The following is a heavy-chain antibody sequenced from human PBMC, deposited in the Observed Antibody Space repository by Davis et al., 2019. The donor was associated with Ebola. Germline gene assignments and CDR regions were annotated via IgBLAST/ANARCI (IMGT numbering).Heavy chain of an antibody. CDR2: IKQDGTEK. D-gene: IGHD3-16*01. CDR1: GFTFSSYW. V-gene: IGHV3-7*01. J-gene: IGHJ4*02. CDR3: ARGGGRLSDY. Sequence: GGSLRLSCAASGFTFSSYWMSWVRQAPGKGLEWVANIKQDGTEKYYVDSVKGRLTISRDNVKNSLYLQMDSLRAEDTAVYYCARGGGRLSDYWGQGTLVTVSS.